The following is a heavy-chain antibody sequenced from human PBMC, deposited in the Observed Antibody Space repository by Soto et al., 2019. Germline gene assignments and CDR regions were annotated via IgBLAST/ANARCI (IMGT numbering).Heavy chain of an antibody. J-gene: IGHJ4*02. CDR3: AKDQGSSWYEIDY. D-gene: IGHD6-13*01. V-gene: IGHV3-23*01. CDR2: ISGSGGSI. CDR1: GFTLSSYS. Sequence: GGSLRLSCAASGFTLSSYSMNWVRQVPGKGLEWVSTISGSGGSIYYADSVNGRFTFSRDISKNTLFLQMNSLRAEDTAVYYCAKDQGSSWYEIDYWGQGTLVTVSS.